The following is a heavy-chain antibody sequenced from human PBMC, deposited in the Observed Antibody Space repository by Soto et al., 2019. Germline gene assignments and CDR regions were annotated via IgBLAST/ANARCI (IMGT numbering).Heavy chain of an antibody. CDR3: AKDADSSSSGWFDP. J-gene: IGHJ5*02. Sequence: EVQLLESGGGLVQPGGSLRLSCAASGFTFSSYAMSWVRQAPGKGLEWVSAISGSGGSTYYADSVKGRFTISRDNSKNARYLQLNSLRAEDTAVYYCAKDADSSSSGWFDPWGQGALVTVSS. D-gene: IGHD6-6*01. CDR1: GFTFSSYA. CDR2: ISGSGGST. V-gene: IGHV3-23*01.